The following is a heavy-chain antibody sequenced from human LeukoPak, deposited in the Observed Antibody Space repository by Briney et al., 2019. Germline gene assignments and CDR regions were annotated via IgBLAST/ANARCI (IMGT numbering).Heavy chain of an antibody. V-gene: IGHV4-59*01. Sequence: SETLSLTCTVSGGFISTYYWSWIRQPPGKGLEWIGFISYSGSTYHNPSLKSRVTMSVDTSKNQFSLNLRSVTAADMAVYYCARDRYSYGFWGQGILVTVSS. CDR2: ISYSGST. CDR1: GGFISTYY. D-gene: IGHD5-18*01. J-gene: IGHJ4*02. CDR3: ARDRYSYGF.